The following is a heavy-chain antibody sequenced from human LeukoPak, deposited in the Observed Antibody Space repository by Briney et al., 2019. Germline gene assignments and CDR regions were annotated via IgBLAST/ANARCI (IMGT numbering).Heavy chain of an antibody. CDR1: GFTFSNAW. J-gene: IGHJ4*02. D-gene: IGHD2-21*01. Sequence: GGSLRLSRAASGFTFSNAWMSWVRQAPGKGLEWVGRIKSKTDGGTTDYAAPVKGRFTISRDDSKNTLYLQMNSLKTEDTAVYYCTTDRYSLYYFDYWGQGTLVTVSS. CDR3: TTDRYSLYYFDY. CDR2: IKSKTDGGTT. V-gene: IGHV3-15*01.